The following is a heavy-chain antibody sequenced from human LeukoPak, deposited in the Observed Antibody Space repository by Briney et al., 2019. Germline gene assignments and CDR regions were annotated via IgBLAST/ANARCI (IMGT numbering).Heavy chain of an antibody. J-gene: IGHJ4*02. V-gene: IGHV4-34*01. Sequence: PSETLSLTCTVSGGSISNKYWSWIRQPPGKGLEWIGEINHSGSTNYNPSLKSRVTISVDTSKNQFSLKLSSVTAADTAVYYCARASVLLSADYWGQGTLVTVSS. CDR1: GGSISNKY. CDR3: ARASVLLSADY. D-gene: IGHD3-16*01. CDR2: INHSGST.